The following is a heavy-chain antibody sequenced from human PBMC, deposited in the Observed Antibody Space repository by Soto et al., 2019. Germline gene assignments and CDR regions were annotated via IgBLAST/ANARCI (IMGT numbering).Heavy chain of an antibody. D-gene: IGHD4-4*01. V-gene: IGHV1-18*01. CDR1: GYTFTSYG. J-gene: IGHJ6*02. CDR3: ARDLHYTNVYYGMDV. CDR2: ISAYNGNT. Sequence: GASVKVSCKASGYTFTSYGLSWVRQAPGQGLEWVGWISAYNGNTIFAQSVQDRVTMTTDTSTSTAYMELRSLRSNDTAVYYCARDLHYTNVYYGMDVWGQGTTVTVSS.